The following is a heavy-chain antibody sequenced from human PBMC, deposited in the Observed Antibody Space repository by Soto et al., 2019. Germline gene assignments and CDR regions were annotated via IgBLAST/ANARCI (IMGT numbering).Heavy chain of an antibody. CDR2: INPNSGGT. Sequence: ASVKVSCKASGYTFTGYYMHWVRQAPGQGLEWMGWINPNSGGTNYAQKFQGRVTMTRDTSISTAYMELSRLRSDDTAVYYCASDTIFGVVKAYYGMDVWGQGTTVTVS. D-gene: IGHD3-3*01. CDR1: GYTFTGYY. J-gene: IGHJ6*02. V-gene: IGHV1-2*02. CDR3: ASDTIFGVVKAYYGMDV.